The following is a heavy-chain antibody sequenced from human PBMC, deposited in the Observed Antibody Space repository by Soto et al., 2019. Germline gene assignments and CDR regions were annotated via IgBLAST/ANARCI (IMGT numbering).Heavy chain of an antibody. CDR3: ARRQYSSGWYYFDY. V-gene: IGHV3-21*05. Sequence: GGSLRLSCAASGFTFSSYAMSWVRQAPGKGLEWVSYISSSSSYTNYADSVKGRFTIPRDNAKNSLYLQMNSLRAEDTAVYYCARRQYSSGWYYFDYWGQGTLVTVSS. J-gene: IGHJ4*02. CDR1: GFTFSSYA. D-gene: IGHD6-19*01. CDR2: ISSSSSYT.